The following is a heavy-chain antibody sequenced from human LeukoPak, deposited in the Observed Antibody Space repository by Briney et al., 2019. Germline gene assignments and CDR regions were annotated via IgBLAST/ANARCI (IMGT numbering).Heavy chain of an antibody. CDR1: QFSVSTSY. CDR3: AKAIRPTRLDY. J-gene: IGHJ4*02. V-gene: IGHV3-53*01. Sequence: GGSLRLSCAASQFSVSTSYMSWVRQAPGKGLEWVSVMYSGGSSYNADSVKGRFTTSRDNSKNTLYLQMDSLRVEDTAVYYCAKAIRPTRLDYWGQGTLVTVSS. CDR2: MYSGGSS. D-gene: IGHD5-12*01.